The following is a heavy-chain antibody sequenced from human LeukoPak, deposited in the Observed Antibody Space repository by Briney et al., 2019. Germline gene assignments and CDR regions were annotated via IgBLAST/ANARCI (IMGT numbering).Heavy chain of an antibody. V-gene: IGHV1-8*01. CDR2: MNPNSGNT. J-gene: IGHJ4*02. D-gene: IGHD5-12*01. CDR1: GYTFTSYD. Sequence: ASVKVSCKASGYTFTSYDINWVRQATGQGPEWMGWMNPNSGNTGYAQKFQGRVTMTRNTSISTAYMELSSLRSEDTAVYYCARGVGIVATITERQQLVYDEYYFDYWGQGTLVTVSS. CDR3: ARGVGIVATITERQQLVYDEYYFDY.